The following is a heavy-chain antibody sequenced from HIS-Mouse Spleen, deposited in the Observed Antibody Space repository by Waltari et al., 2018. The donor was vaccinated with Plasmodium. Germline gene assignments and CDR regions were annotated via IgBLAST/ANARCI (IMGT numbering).Heavy chain of an antibody. V-gene: IGHV3-7*01. D-gene: IGHD7-27*01. CDR3: AQRGELGLDY. CDR1: GFPFSSLC. Sequence: EVQLVESGGGLVQPGGSLRLSCAASGFPFSSLCMSWVRQAPGKGLEWVANIKQDGSEKYYVDSVKGRFTISRDNAKNSLYLQMNSLRAEDTAVYYCAQRGELGLDYWGQGTLVTVSS. CDR2: IKQDGSEK. J-gene: IGHJ4*02.